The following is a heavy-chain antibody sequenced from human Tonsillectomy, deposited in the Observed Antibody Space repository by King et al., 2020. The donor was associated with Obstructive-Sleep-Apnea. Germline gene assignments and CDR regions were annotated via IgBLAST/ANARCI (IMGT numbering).Heavy chain of an antibody. D-gene: IGHD2-15*01. CDR2: IYWDDDK. Sequence: TLKESGPTLVKPTQTLTLTCTFSGFSLSTSGEGVGWIRQPPGKALEWLALIYWDDDKRYSPSLKSRLTITKDTSKNQVVLTMTNMDPVDTATYFCAHRQAATYYFAYWGQGTLVTVSS. J-gene: IGHJ4*02. CDR3: AHRQAATYYFAY. CDR1: GFSLSTSGEG. V-gene: IGHV2-5*02.